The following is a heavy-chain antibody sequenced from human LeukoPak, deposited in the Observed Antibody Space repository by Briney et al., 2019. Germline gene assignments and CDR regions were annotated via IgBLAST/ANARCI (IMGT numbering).Heavy chain of an antibody. CDR2: ISGSGGT. CDR3: AKDKYYYDSSYFDY. Sequence: GSLRLSCAASGFTFSSYAMSWVRQSPGKGLEWVSAISGSGGTYYADSVKGRFTISRDNSKYTLYLQMNSLRDEDTAVYYCAKDKYYYDSSYFDYWGQGTLVTVSS. J-gene: IGHJ4*02. V-gene: IGHV3-23*01. D-gene: IGHD3-22*01. CDR1: GFTFSSYA.